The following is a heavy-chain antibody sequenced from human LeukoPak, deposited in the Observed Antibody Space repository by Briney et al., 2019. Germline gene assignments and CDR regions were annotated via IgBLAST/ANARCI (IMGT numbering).Heavy chain of an antibody. D-gene: IGHD4-17*01. CDR2: INHNGST. CDR1: GGSFSGYF. V-gene: IGHV4-34*01. J-gene: IGHJ5*02. CDR3: ARGLTTVTTFNWFDP. Sequence: SETLSLTCAVYGGSFSGYFWSWIRQPPGKGLEWIGEINHNGSTNYNPSLKSRVTISVDTSKNQFSLKLSSVTAADTAVYSCARGLTTVTTFNWFDPWGQGTLVAVSS.